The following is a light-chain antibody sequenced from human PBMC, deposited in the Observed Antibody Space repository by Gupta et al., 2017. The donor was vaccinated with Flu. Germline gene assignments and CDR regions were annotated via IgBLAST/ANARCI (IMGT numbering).Light chain of an antibody. V-gene: IGKV1-33*01. CDR3: QQIDSLPSS. CDR2: DAS. J-gene: IGKJ2*03. Sequence: DIQMTQSPSSLAASVGDRVTITCQASHDIREYLNWYQQKPGKVPELLIYDASHLETGVSSRFSGSGSGTNFIFTIDSLQPEDFVTYFCQQIDSLPSSFGQGT. CDR1: HDIREY.